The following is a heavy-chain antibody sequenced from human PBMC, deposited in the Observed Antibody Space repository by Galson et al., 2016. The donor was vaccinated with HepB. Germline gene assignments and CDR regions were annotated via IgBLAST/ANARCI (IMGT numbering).Heavy chain of an antibody. CDR1: GFTFNSYA. Sequence: SLRLSCAASGFTFNSYAMHWVRQAPGKGLEWLALIWYDGSNDYYADSVKGRFTISRDNSKNTLHLQLNSLRAEDTAVYYCAREHPGIAAAILDYWGQGTLVTVST. J-gene: IGHJ4*02. D-gene: IGHD6-25*01. CDR3: AREHPGIAAAILDY. CDR2: IWYDGSND. V-gene: IGHV3-33*08.